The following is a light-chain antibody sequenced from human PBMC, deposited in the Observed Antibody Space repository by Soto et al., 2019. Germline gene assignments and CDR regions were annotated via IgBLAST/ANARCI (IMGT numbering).Light chain of an antibody. J-gene: IGLJ1*01. CDR2: HVT. CDR1: SVDVGDYNS. CDR3: SSYSHSPPSYV. Sequence: QPVLTQPASVSGSPGQSITISCTGSSVDVGDYNSVSWYQQHPGKAPKVMIYHVTIRASGVSNRFSGSKSGNTASLTISGLQAEDEADYYCSSYSHSPPSYVFGTGTKVTVL. V-gene: IGLV2-14*03.